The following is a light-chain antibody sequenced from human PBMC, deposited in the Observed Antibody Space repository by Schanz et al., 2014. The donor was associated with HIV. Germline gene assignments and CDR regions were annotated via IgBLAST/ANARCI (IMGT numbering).Light chain of an antibody. V-gene: IGKV3-15*01. CDR3: QQYFSYPYT. CDR2: GAS. CDR1: QSVSSN. Sequence: EIVMTQSPATLSVSPGERATLSCRASQSVSSNLGWYQQKPGQAPRLLIYGASTRATGIPARFSGSGSGTEFTLTISSLQSEDFATYYCQQYFSYPYTFGQGTKLDI. J-gene: IGKJ2*01.